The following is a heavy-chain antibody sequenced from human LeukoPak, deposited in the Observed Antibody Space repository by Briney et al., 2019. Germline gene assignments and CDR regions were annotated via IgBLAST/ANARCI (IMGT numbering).Heavy chain of an antibody. V-gene: IGHV4-39*01. D-gene: IGHD1-14*01. CDR1: GGSISSSSYY. J-gene: IGHJ6*03. Sequence: SETLSLTCTVSGGSISSSSYYWGWIRQPPGKGLEWIGSIYYSGSNYYNPSLKSRVIISVDTSKNQFSLKLSSVTAADTAVYYCARQSWSGYSYYYYYMDVWRKGTTVTVSS. CDR2: IYYSGSN. CDR3: ARQSWSGYSYYYYYMDV.